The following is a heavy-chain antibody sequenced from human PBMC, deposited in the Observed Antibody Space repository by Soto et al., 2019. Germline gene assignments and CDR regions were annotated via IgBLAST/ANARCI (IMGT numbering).Heavy chain of an antibody. V-gene: IGHV3-33*01. CDR2: IWYDGRNK. J-gene: IGHJ4*02. CDR3: ARGQEGSSSPVVN. CDR1: GFIFSSYG. Sequence: QVQLVESGGGVVQPGRSLRLSCTASGFIFSSYGMHWVRQAPGEGLEWVAGIWYDGRNKYYVDSVKGRFTISRDNSKNTMYLQMNSLRAEDTGVYYCARGQEGSSSPVVNWGQGTLVTVSS. D-gene: IGHD6-13*01.